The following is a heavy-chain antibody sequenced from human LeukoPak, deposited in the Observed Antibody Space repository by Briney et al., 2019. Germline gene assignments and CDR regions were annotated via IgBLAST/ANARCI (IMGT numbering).Heavy chain of an antibody. V-gene: IGHV1-18*01. CDR3: ARDIVVVPAAIGY. D-gene: IGHD2-2*01. J-gene: IGHJ4*02. CDR2: INAYNGNT. Sequence: GASVKVSCKASGYTFTSYGISWVRQAPGQGLEWMGWINAYNGNTDYAQRLQGRVTMTTDTSTSTAYMELRSLRSDDTAVYYCARDIVVVPAAIGYWGQGTLVTVSS. CDR1: GYTFTSYG.